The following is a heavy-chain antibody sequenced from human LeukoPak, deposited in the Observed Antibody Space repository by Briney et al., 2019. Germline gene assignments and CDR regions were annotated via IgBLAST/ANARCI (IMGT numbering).Heavy chain of an antibody. CDR3: ARETIEAFDV. Sequence: ASVKVSCKAFGYTFTDYTMNWVRQAPGQGLEWMGWISAYNGNTNYAQKFQGRVTMTTDTSTSTAHLEMRSLRPDDTAVYYCARETIEAFDVWGQGTMVTVSS. CDR2: ISAYNGNT. V-gene: IGHV1-18*01. D-gene: IGHD4/OR15-4a*01. CDR1: GYTFTDYT. J-gene: IGHJ3*01.